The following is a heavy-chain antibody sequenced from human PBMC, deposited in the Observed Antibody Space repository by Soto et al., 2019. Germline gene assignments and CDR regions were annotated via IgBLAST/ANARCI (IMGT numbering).Heavy chain of an antibody. D-gene: IGHD2-21*02. CDR1: GGSFISYA. CDR3: ARDVVVVTDIPKLRYYYYGMDV. V-gene: IGHV1-69*06. CDR2: IIPIFGTA. J-gene: IGHJ6*02. Sequence: SVKVSCNASGGSFISYAIIWVRQAPGQGLEWMGGIIPIFGTANYAQKFQGRVTITADKSTSTAYMELSSLRSEDTAVYYCARDVVVVTDIPKLRYYYYGMDVWGQGTTVTVSS.